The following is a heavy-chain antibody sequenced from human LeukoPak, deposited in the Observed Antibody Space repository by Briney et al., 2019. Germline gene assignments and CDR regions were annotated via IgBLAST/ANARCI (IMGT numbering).Heavy chain of an antibody. CDR1: GFTVSSNY. D-gene: IGHD5-18*01. J-gene: IGHJ4*02. V-gene: IGHV3-53*01. CDR3: ARDSYSYGYFDY. CDR2: IYSGGST. Sequence: GGSLRLSCAASGFTVSSNYMSWVRQAPGKGLEWVSVIYSGGSTYYADSVKGRFTISRDNSKNTLYLQMNSLRAEDTAVYYCARDSYSYGYFDYWGQGTLVTASS.